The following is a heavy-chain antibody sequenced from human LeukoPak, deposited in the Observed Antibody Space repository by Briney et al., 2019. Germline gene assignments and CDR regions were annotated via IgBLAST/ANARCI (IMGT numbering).Heavy chain of an antibody. CDR3: ARDDYGSGSWNDY. J-gene: IGHJ4*02. CDR2: IRYDGSNK. D-gene: IGHD3-10*01. CDR1: GFTFSSYG. Sequence: PGGSLRLSCAASGFTFSSYGMHWVRQAPGKGLDWVAFIRYDGSNKYYADSVKGRFTISRDNAKNSLYLQMNSLRAEDTALYYCARDDYGSGSWNDYWGQGTLVTVSS. V-gene: IGHV3-30*02.